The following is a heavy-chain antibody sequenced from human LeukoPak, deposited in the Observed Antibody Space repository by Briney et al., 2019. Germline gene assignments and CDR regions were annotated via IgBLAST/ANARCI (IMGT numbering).Heavy chain of an antibody. CDR2: TNPNTGNT. J-gene: IGHJ4*02. CDR1: GYTFGTYD. CDR3: ARVLGGGNSIHFDY. V-gene: IGHV1-8*03. D-gene: IGHD4-23*01. Sequence: ASVTVSCKDSGYTFGTYDINWVRQATGQGLEWMGWTNPNTGNTGYAQKFQGRVTISSNSAITTAYLGLSSLRSEDTAVYFCARVLGGGNSIHFDYWGQGTLVTVPS.